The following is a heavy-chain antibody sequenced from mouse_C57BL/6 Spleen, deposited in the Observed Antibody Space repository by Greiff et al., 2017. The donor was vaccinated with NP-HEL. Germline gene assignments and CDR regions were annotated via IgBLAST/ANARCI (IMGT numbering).Heavy chain of an antibody. CDR3: ARGDGSSYAWFAY. V-gene: IGHV3-6*01. J-gene: IGHJ3*01. Sequence: VQLKESGPGLVKPSQSLSLTCSVTGYSITSGYYWNWIRQFPGNKLEWMGYISYDGSNNYKPSLKNRISITRDTSKNQFFLKLKAVTTEDTATYYCARGDGSSYAWFAYWGQGTLVTVSA. D-gene: IGHD1-1*01. CDR2: ISYDGSN. CDR1: GYSITSGYY.